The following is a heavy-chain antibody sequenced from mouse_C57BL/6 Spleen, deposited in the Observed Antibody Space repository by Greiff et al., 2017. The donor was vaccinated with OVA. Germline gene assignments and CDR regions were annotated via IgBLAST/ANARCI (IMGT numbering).Heavy chain of an antibody. D-gene: IGHD1-1*01. CDR2: INPNNGGT. CDR1: GYTFTDYY. CDR3: ASGWYYGSFPLYYAMDY. Sequence: EVQLQQSGPELVKPGASVKISCKASGYTFTDYYMNWVKQSHGKSLEWIGDINPNNGGTSYNQKFKGNATLTVDKSSSTAYMELRSLKSEDSAVYYCASGWYYGSFPLYYAMDYWGQGTSVTVSS. J-gene: IGHJ4*01. V-gene: IGHV1-26*01.